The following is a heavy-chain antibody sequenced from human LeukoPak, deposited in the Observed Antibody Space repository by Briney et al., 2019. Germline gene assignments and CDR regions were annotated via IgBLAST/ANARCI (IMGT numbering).Heavy chain of an antibody. CDR1: GGSISGSY. J-gene: IGHJ4*02. CDR2: MYNSGST. CDR3: ARGIESYGDYGY. D-gene: IGHD4-17*01. Sequence: SSETLSLTCTVSGGSISGSYWSWIRQPPGKGLEWIAYMYNSGSTNYNPSLKSRVTISIDTSKNQFSLKLSSLTAADTAIYYCARGIESYGDYGYWGQGVLVTVSS. V-gene: IGHV4-59*01.